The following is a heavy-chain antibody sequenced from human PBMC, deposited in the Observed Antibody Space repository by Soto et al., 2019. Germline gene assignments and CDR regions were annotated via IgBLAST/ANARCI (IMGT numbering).Heavy chain of an antibody. V-gene: IGHV4-39*07. CDR3: ARELGIHPNWFHP. CDR2: IYYSGST. CDR1: GGSISSSSYY. J-gene: IGHJ5*02. D-gene: IGHD7-27*01. Sequence: ETLSLTCAVSGGSISSSSYYWGWIRQPPGKGLEWIGSIYYSGSTYYNPSLKSRVTISVDTSKNQFSLKLSSVTAADTAVYYCARELGIHPNWFHPWGQGTLVTVS.